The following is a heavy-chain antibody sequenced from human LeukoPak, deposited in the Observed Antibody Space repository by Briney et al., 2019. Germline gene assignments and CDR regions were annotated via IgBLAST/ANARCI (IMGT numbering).Heavy chain of an antibody. CDR1: GGSISSGSYY. V-gene: IGHV4-61*02. CDR2: IYTSGST. Sequence: SQTLSLTCTVSGGSISSGSYYWSWIRQPAGKGLEWIGRIYTSGSTNYNPSLKSRVTISVDTSKNQFSLKLSSVTAADTAVYYCPRDLPWFDPWGQGTLVTVSS. J-gene: IGHJ5*02. CDR3: PRDLPWFDP.